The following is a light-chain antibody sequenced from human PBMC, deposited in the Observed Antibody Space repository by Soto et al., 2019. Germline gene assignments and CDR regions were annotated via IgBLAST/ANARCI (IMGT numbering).Light chain of an antibody. J-gene: IGKJ1*01. CDR3: QHYISFPWT. V-gene: IGKV1-5*01. CDR2: EAS. CDR1: QTISDF. Sequence: DIQMTQSPSTLSASVGDRVTITCRVSQTISDFLAWYQHKPGEAPKLLIAEASRLESGVPSRFSGGGSGTEFTLTISRLQPDDVATYYCQHYISFPWTFGQGTKVEI.